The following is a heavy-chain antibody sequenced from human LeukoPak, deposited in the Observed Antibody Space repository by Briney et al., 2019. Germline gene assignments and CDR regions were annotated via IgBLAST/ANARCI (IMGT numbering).Heavy chain of an antibody. CDR2: LYTGGST. V-gene: IGHV3-53*01. D-gene: IGHD2-2*02. CDR1: NISVSEHF. Sequence: GGSLRLSCAPSNISVSEHFMTWVRQAPGKGLECVAVLYTGGSTFYADSVQGRFTISRDNSLNTLFLQMDNLRGDDTAVYYCTSSRYKNGPRPRYFQHWGQGTLVTVSS. CDR3: TSSRYKNGPRPRYFQH. J-gene: IGHJ1*01.